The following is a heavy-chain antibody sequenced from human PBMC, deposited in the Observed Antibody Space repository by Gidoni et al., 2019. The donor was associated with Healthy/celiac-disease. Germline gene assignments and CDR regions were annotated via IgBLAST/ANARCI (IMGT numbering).Heavy chain of an antibody. J-gene: IGHJ6*02. V-gene: IGHV1-58*02. CDR3: AAVPRPDQQGKTGDSFYYYGMDV. CDR2: IVVGSGNT. CDR1: GFTFTSSA. Sequence: QMQLVQSGPEVKKPGTSVKVSCKASGFTFTSSAMQWVRQARGQRLEWIGWIVVGSGNTNYAQKFQERVTITRDMSTSTAYMELSSLRSEDTAVYYCAAVPRPDQQGKTGDSFYYYGMDVWGQGTTVTVSS. D-gene: IGHD2-2*01.